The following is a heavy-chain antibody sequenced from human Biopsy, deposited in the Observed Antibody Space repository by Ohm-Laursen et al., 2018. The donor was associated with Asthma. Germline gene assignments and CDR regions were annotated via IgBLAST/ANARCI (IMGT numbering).Heavy chain of an antibody. J-gene: IGHJ6*02. CDR2: IYYTGSD. CDR3: ARGPNYHGSGRAPIGMDV. CDR1: GGSVSTGSYY. Sequence: GTLSLTWAVSGGSVSTGSYYWSWIRQPPGKGLEWLGYIYYTGSDNYNPSLKSRATISVDTSKNQFSLRLNSVTAVDTAVYYCARGPNYHGSGRAPIGMDVWGQGTTVTVSS. D-gene: IGHD3-10*01. V-gene: IGHV4-61*01.